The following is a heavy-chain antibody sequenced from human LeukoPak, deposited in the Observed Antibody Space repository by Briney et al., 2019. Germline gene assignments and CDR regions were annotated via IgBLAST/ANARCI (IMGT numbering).Heavy chain of an antibody. CDR2: VYYNKRT. J-gene: IGHJ4*02. CDR1: GGSISSYY. CDR3: ARSPQYFDSLLDGDSRYYFDY. D-gene: IGHD3-9*01. V-gene: IGHV4-59*01. Sequence: SETLSLTCSVSGGSISSYYWSWIRQPPGKGLEWIGYVYYNKRTNSNPSLKSRVTLSVDTFKNEFSLKLTSMTAADTAVYFCARSPQYFDSLLDGDSRYYFDYWGQGTLVTVSS.